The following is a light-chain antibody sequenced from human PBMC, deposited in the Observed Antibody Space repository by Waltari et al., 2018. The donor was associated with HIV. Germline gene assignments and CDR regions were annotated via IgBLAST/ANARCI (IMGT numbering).Light chain of an antibody. CDR2: EVI. V-gene: IGLV2-11*01. J-gene: IGLJ3*02. CDR3: CSYAGTYTYVL. Sequence: QSALTQPRSVSGSPGQSVTISCTGTSSDVGGYDSVSWYLQHPGKVPKLIFYEVIKRPSGVPDRFSGSKSGNTASLTISGLQTEDEADYFCCSYAGTYTYVLFGGGTKLTVL. CDR1: SSDVGGYDS.